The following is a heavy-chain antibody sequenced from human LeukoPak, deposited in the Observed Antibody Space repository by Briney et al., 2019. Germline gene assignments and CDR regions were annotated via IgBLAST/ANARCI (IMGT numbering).Heavy chain of an antibody. CDR3: ARDSDHPGRYYFYYYMDV. J-gene: IGHJ6*03. V-gene: IGHV3-7*01. CDR2: IKQDGSEK. Sequence: GGSLRLSCTASGFTFRSFWMSWVRQAPGKGLEWVANIKQDGSEKYYVDSVKGRFTISRDNAKNSVYLLMNSLRAEDTAVYYCARDSDHPGRYYFYYYMDVWGKGTTVTVSS. CDR1: GFTFRSFW.